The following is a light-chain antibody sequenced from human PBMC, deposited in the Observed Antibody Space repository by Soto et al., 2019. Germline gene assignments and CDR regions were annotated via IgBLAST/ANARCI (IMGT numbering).Light chain of an antibody. J-gene: IGKJ1*01. V-gene: IGKV3-15*01. CDR2: GAS. CDR3: QQYNNWPPT. CDR1: QSVSSN. Sequence: EIVMTQSPATLSVSPGERATLSCRASQSVSSNLAWYQQKPGQAPRLLIYGASTRATGIPARFSGSESGTEITLTISSLQSEDFAVYYCQQYNNWPPTFGQGTKVEIK.